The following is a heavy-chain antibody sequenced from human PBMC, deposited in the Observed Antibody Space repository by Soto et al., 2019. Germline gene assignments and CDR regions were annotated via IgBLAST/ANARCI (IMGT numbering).Heavy chain of an antibody. J-gene: IGHJ4*02. CDR2: INAGNGDT. CDR1: GYTFTGYA. V-gene: IGHV1-3*01. Sequence: ASVKVSFKASGYTFTGYAIHWVRQAPGQRLEWMGWINAGNGDTKYSQQFEGRVTITRDTSASTAYMELSSLRSEDTAVYYCARGVGQFDYWGQGTLVTVSS. CDR3: ARGVGQFDY. D-gene: IGHD3-10*01.